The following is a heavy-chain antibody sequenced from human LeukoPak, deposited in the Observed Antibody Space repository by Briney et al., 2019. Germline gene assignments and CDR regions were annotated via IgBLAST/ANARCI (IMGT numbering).Heavy chain of an antibody. Sequence: GGSLKLSCEASGFTFSVYSINWVRQAPGKGLEWISSISSASVTMLYADSVKGRFTISRDNANNSVHLQMNSLRAEDTAMYYCARGVWSLTPTATTGWFDPWGQGTLVTVSS. D-gene: IGHD4-17*01. J-gene: IGHJ5*02. CDR2: ISSASVTM. CDR3: ARGVWSLTPTATTGWFDP. V-gene: IGHV3-21*01. CDR1: GFTFSVYS.